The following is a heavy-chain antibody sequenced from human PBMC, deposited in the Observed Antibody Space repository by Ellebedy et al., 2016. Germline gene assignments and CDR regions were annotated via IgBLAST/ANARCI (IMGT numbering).Heavy chain of an antibody. V-gene: IGHV1-69*13. CDR1: RGTFNNYA. CDR3: ARGLTGPTWHSYGLDV. J-gene: IGHJ6*02. CDR2: IIPVFGTP. Sequence: SVKVSXKASRGTFNNYAIHWVRQAPGQGLEWIGGIIPVFGTPTYAEKFQGRVFVSADDSTDTTFLDMTGLRSDDTAVYFCARGLTGPTWHSYGLDVWGQGTTVTVSS.